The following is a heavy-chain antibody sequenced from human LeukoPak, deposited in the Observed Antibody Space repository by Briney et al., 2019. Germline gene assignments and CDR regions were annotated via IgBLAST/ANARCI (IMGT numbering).Heavy chain of an antibody. CDR3: ARISGHEYYYYHHYMDV. J-gene: IGHJ6*03. D-gene: IGHD5-12*01. CDR2: TYYRSKWYN. Sequence: SQTLSLTCAISGDSVSSNSAAWNWIRQSPSRGLEWLGRTYYRSKWYNDYAVSVKSRITINPDTSKNQFSLKLSSVTAADTAVYYCARISGHEYYYYHHYMDVWGKGTTVTVSS. V-gene: IGHV6-1*01. CDR1: GDSVSSNSAA.